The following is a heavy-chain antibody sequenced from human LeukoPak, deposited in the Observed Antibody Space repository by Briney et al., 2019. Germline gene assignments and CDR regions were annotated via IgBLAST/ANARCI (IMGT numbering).Heavy chain of an antibody. Sequence: SETLSLTCAVYGGSFSGYYWSWIRQPPGKGLEWIGEINHSGSTNYNPSLKSRVTISVDTSKNQFSLKLSSVTAADTAVYYCARAYSSSWYYFDYWGQGTLVTVSS. CDR3: ARAYSSSWYYFDY. D-gene: IGHD6-13*01. J-gene: IGHJ4*02. V-gene: IGHV4-34*01. CDR1: GGSFSGYY. CDR2: INHSGST.